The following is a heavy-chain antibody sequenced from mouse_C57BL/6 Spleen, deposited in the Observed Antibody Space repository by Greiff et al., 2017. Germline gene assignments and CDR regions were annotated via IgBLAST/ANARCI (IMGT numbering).Heavy chain of an antibody. D-gene: IGHD1-1*01. CDR3: ARTTVVANYYAMDY. CDR1: GYTFTDYY. CDR2: INPNNGGT. J-gene: IGHJ4*01. V-gene: IGHV1-26*01. Sequence: EVQLQQSGPELVKPGASVKISCKASGYTFTDYYMNWVKQSHGKSLEWIGDINPNNGGTSYNQKFKGKATLTVDKSSSTAYMELRSLTSEDSEVYYWARTTVVANYYAMDYWGQGTSVTVSS.